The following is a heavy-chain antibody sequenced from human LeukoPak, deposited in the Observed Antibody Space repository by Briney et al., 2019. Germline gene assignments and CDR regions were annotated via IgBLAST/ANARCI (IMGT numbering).Heavy chain of an antibody. CDR1: GGSINSDNYY. D-gene: IGHD2-2*01. Sequence: SETLSLTCTVSGGSINSDNYYWGWIRQPPGKGLEWIGSIFSGGSPYDNPSLNGRVTMSVDTSKSQFSLRLRSVTAADTAVYYCARSADCSRASCFKTYFDSWGQGTLVTVSS. J-gene: IGHJ4*02. CDR2: IFSGGSP. V-gene: IGHV4-39*07. CDR3: ARSADCSRASCFKTYFDS.